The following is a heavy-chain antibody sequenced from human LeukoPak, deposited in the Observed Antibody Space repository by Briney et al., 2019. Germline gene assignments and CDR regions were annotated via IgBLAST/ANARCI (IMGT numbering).Heavy chain of an antibody. Sequence: GGSLRLSCAASGFTFSSYAMSWVRQAPGKGLEWVSGISGSAATTYYADSAKGRFTISRDNSKNRLYLQMNSLRVEDTAVYYCAKSVGIIRRGAFDIWGQGTMVTVPS. CDR1: GFTFSSYA. CDR2: ISGSAATT. J-gene: IGHJ3*02. D-gene: IGHD3-10*01. V-gene: IGHV3-23*01. CDR3: AKSVGIIRRGAFDI.